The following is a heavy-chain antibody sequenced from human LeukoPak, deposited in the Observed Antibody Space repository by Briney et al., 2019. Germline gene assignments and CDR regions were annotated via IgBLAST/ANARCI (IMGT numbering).Heavy chain of an antibody. J-gene: IGHJ6*03. CDR1: ESLNGYA. CDR3: ARCALGVWADNYYIDV. CDR2: ISSSGSYM. D-gene: IGHD3-16*01. V-gene: IGHV3-21*04. Sequence: GGSLRLSCAASESLNGYAMSWVRQAPGMGLEWVASISSSGSYMYYADSVKGRFIISRDNAKKSPSLEMNSLTSQDTAIYYCARCALGVWADNYYIDVWGTGTTVIVSS.